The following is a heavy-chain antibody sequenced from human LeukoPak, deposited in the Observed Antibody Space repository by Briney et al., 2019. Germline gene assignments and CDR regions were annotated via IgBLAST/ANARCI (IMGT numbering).Heavy chain of an antibody. J-gene: IGHJ4*02. CDR2: ISYDGSNK. V-gene: IGHV3-30*18. CDR3: AKEEDYGDYFYEIGY. D-gene: IGHD4-17*01. CDR1: GFTLSSYG. Sequence: GGSLRLPCAASGFTLSSYGMHGARQAPGQGLEWVAVISYDGSNKYYADSVKGRFTISRDNSKNTLYLQMNSLRTEDTAVYYCAKEEDYGDYFYEIGYWGQGTLVTVSS.